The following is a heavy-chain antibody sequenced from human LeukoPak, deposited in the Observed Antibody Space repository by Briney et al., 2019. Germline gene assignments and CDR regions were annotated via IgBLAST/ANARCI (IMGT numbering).Heavy chain of an antibody. CDR3: ARQTGSGLFILP. CDR2: IRYDGSNK. Sequence: GGSLRLSCAASGFTFSSYGMHWVRQAPGKGLEWVAFIRYDGSNKCYADSVKGRFTISRDNSKNTLYLQMNSLRAEDTAVYYCARQTGSGLFILPGGQGTLVTVSS. V-gene: IGHV3-30*02. J-gene: IGHJ4*02. CDR1: GFTFSSYG. D-gene: IGHD3/OR15-3a*01.